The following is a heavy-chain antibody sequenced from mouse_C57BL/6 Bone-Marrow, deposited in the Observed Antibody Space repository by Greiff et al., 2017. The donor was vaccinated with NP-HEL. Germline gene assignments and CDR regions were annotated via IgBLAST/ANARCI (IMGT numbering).Heavy chain of an antibody. CDR1: GFTFSDYG. CDR2: ISSGSSTI. Sequence: EVMLVESGGGLVKPGGSLKLSCAASGFTFSDYGMHWVRQAPEKGLEWVAYISSGSSTIYYADTVKGRFTISRDNAKNTLFLQMTRLRSEDTAMYYCARAYDGYYPHYAMDYWGQGTSVTVSS. J-gene: IGHJ4*01. V-gene: IGHV5-17*01. CDR3: ARAYDGYYPHYAMDY. D-gene: IGHD2-3*01.